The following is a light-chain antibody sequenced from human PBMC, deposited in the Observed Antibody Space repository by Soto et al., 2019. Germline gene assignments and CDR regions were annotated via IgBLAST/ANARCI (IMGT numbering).Light chain of an antibody. J-gene: IGLJ1*01. V-gene: IGLV2-14*01. CDR1: SSDVGGYNS. CDR2: EVS. CDR3: NSYRTVSTYV. Sequence: QSALTQPASVSGSPGQSITISCTGTSSDVGGYNSVSWYQQHPGKAPKLLIYEVSYRPSGVSNRFFGSKSGNTASLTISGLQAEDEADYYCNSYRTVSTYVFGTGTKLTVL.